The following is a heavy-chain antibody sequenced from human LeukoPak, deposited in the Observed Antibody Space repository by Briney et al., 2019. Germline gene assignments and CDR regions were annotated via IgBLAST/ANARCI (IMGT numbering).Heavy chain of an antibody. J-gene: IGHJ4*02. CDR2: INPSGIGT. Sequence: ASVKVSCKASGYTITNNYMHWVRQAPGQGLEWMGVINPSGIGTSYAQKFQGRITMSRDTSTSTAYMELRSLRSDDTAVYYCARVPQLAAGTILFYWGQGTLVTVSS. CDR3: ARVPQLAAGTILFY. CDR1: GYTITNNY. V-gene: IGHV1-46*01. D-gene: IGHD6-13*01.